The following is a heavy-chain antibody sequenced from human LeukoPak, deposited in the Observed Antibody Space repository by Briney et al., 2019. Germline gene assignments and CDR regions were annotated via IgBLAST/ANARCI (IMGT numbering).Heavy chain of an antibody. CDR3: ARDGSVDFRHYYYYGMDV. J-gene: IGHJ6*02. Sequence: SETLSLTCTVSGGSISSGGYYWSWIRQHPGKGLEWIGYIYYSGSTYYNPSLKSRVTISVDTSKNQFSLKLSSVTAADTAVYYCARDGSVDFRHYYYYGMDVWGQGTTVTVSS. D-gene: IGHD3-9*01. CDR1: GGSISSGGYY. V-gene: IGHV4-31*03. CDR2: IYYSGST.